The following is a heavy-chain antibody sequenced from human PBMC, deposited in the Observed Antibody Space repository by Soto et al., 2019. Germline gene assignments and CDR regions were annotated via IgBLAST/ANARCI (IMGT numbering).Heavy chain of an antibody. V-gene: IGHV3-9*01. CDR1: GFTFDDYA. D-gene: IGHD6-6*01. CDR2: ISWNSGTI. CDR3: AKDIAARPPCYFDY. J-gene: IGHJ4*02. Sequence: PGGSLRLSCAASGFTFDDYAMHWVRQAPGKGLEWVSGISWNSGTIGYADSVKGRFTIFRDNAKNSLYLQMNSLRAEDTALYYCAKDIAARPPCYFDYWGQGTLVTVSS.